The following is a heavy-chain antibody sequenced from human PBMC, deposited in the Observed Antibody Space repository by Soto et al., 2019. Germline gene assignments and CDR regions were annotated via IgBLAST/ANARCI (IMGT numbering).Heavy chain of an antibody. Sequence: QITLKESGPTLVKPTQPLTLTCTCSGFSLSTSGVNVGWIRQPPGKALDWLALIYCDDDKRYSPSLKSRLTVSKDTAKNLLVLTLTNMDPVETATYYCEHRLEDISPFDFWGQGALVTVSS. CDR2: IYCDDDK. D-gene: IGHD3-9*01. CDR3: EHRLEDISPFDF. V-gene: IGHV2-5*02. CDR1: GFSLSTSGVN. J-gene: IGHJ4*02.